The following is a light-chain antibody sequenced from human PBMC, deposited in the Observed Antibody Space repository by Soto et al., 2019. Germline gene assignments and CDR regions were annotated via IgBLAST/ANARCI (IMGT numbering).Light chain of an antibody. CDR1: QSPVYSDGVTY. Sequence: VVMTESPLSLHVSLGEPGFISCNSSQSPVYSDGVTYLNWFQQRPGQYQRRLIYQASIRDSGVQDRFSGSGSGTVFTLRIRRVEAEDVGSYYCMQGAHWQWPFGNGHKVDLK. CDR3: MQGAHWQWP. V-gene: IGKV2-30*01. CDR2: QAS. J-gene: IGKJ1*01.